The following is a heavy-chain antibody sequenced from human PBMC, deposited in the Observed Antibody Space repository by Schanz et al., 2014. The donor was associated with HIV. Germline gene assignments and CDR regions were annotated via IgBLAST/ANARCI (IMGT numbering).Heavy chain of an antibody. Sequence: QVQLQQWGAGLLKPSETLSLTCAVYGGSFNGDYWTWLRQPPGKALEWIGEINHSGRASIHPSLRSRVTMSVDTPKTQFSLKLSSVTAADTAFYYCARDGGRRGGQRQLFAYWGQGTLVTVSS. D-gene: IGHD1-1*01. CDR1: GGSFNGDY. V-gene: IGHV4-34*01. J-gene: IGHJ4*02. CDR3: ARDGGRRGGQRQLFAY. CDR2: INHSGRA.